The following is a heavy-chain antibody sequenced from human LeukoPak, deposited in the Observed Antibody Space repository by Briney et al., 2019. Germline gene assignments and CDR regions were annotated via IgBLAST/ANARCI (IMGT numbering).Heavy chain of an antibody. CDR2: INPNSGGT. Sequence: ASVKVSCKASGYTFTGYYIHWVRQAPGQGLEWMGWINPNSGGTNYAQKLQGRVTMTTDTSTSTAYMELRSLRSDDTAVYYCARVRLVGYCSSTSCPSNWFDPWGQGTLVTVSS. D-gene: IGHD2-2*01. CDR1: GYTFTGYY. J-gene: IGHJ5*02. CDR3: ARVRLVGYCSSTSCPSNWFDP. V-gene: IGHV1-2*02.